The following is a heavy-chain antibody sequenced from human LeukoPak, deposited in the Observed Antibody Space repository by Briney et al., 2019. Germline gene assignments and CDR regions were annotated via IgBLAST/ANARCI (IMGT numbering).Heavy chain of an antibody. D-gene: IGHD3-10*01. V-gene: IGHV3-9*01. CDR3: AKPQNRDYYGSGSYYSVFDY. CDR1: GFTFDDYA. Sequence: GGSLRLSCAASGFTFDDYAMHWVRQAPGKGLEWVSGTSWNSGSIGYADSVKGRFTISRDNAKNSLYLQMNSLRAEDTALYYCAKPQNRDYYGSGSYYSVFDYWGQGTLVTVSS. CDR2: TSWNSGSI. J-gene: IGHJ4*02.